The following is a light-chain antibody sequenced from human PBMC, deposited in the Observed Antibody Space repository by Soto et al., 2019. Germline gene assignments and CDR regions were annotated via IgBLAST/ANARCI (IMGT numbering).Light chain of an antibody. CDR1: QSVSSN. CDR3: QQRKNWPPIT. CDR2: GAS. V-gene: IGKV3D-15*01. J-gene: IGKJ5*01. Sequence: IEMTQSPATLSVSPGERATLSCRASQSVSSNLVWYQQKPGQAPRLLIYGASTRATGIPARFSGSGSGTEFTLTISSLEPEDFAVYYCQQRKNWPPITFGQGTRLEIK.